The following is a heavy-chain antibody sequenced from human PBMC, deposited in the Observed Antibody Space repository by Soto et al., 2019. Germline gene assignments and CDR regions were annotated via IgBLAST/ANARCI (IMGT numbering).Heavy chain of an antibody. CDR2: MGPNSGNT. CDR1: GYTFTNYD. CDR3: PRGISDGFGDVS. Sequence: QVQLVQSGAEVKKPGASVKVSCKTSGYTFTNYDINWVRQAPGQGLEWMGWMGPNSGNTGFAPKLQGRVTLTRNTSIHTPYRQLSCLRSEDPALDYCPRGISDGFGDVSWGQRTLVTDSS. V-gene: IGHV1-8*01. J-gene: IGHJ5*02. D-gene: IGHD3-16*01.